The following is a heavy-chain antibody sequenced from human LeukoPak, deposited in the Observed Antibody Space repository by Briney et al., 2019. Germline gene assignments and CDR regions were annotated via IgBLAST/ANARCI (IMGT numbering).Heavy chain of an antibody. J-gene: IGHJ4*02. D-gene: IGHD2-2*01. CDR1: GYSISSGYY. Sequence: SETLSLTCAVFGYSISSGYYWGWIRQPPGKGLEWIGSIYHSGSTYYNPSLKSRVTISVDTSKNQFSLKLSSVTAADTAVYYCAREDAAMYYFDYWGQGTLVTVSS. CDR2: IYHSGST. CDR3: AREDAAMYYFDY. V-gene: IGHV4-38-2*02.